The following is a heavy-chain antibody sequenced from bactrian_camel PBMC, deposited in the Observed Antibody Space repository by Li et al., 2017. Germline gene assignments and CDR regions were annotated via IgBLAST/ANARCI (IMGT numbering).Heavy chain of an antibody. V-gene: IGHV3S53*01. D-gene: IGHD3*01. J-gene: IGHJ6*01. CDR1: GFAGSTTC. CDR3: AAVNRGSRGGYCTSWAPADFRY. CDR2: IDRVGRT. Sequence: HVQLVESGGGSVQTGGSLTLSCAASGFAGSTTCVAWFRQGPGKEREGVAMIDRVGRTEYSYFVWGRFTISIDNDKNTLYIQMDNLKPEDAALYYCAAVNRGSRGGYCTSWAPADFRYWGQGTQVTVS.